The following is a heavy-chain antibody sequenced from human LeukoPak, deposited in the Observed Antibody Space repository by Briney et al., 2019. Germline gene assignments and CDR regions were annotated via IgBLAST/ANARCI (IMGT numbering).Heavy chain of an antibody. D-gene: IGHD6-19*01. CDR3: ATGSGWYSPDY. J-gene: IGHJ4*02. Sequence: AVKVSCKASGFTFTSSPMQWVRQARGQRLEWIGWIVVGSGNTNYAQKFQERVTITRDMSTNTAYMEPSSLRSEDTAVYYCATGSGWYSPDYWGQGTLVTVSS. V-gene: IGHV1-58*02. CDR2: IVVGSGNT. CDR1: GFTFTSSP.